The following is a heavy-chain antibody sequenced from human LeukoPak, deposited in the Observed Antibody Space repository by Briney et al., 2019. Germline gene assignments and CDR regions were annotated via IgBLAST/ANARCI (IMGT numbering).Heavy chain of an antibody. V-gene: IGHV1-69*06. J-gene: IGHJ5*02. Sequence: GASVKVSCKASGGTFSSYAISWVRQAPGQGLEWMGGIIPIFGTANYAQKFQGRVTITADKSTSTAYMELSSLRSEDMAVYYCARRRLRQDRRDNWFDPWGQGTLVTVSS. CDR2: IIPIFGTA. CDR3: ARRRLRQDRRDNWFDP. D-gene: IGHD5-12*01. CDR1: GGTFSSYA.